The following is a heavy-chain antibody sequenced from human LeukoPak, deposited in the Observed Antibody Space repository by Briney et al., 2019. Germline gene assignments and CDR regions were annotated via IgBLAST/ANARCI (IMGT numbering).Heavy chain of an antibody. V-gene: IGHV4-4*07. CDR1: GGSISSYY. CDR2: IHTSGST. J-gene: IGHJ4*02. CDR3: ARVTGYRIEDYFDY. Sequence: PSETLSLTCTVSGGSISSYYWSWIRQPAGKGLEWIGRIHTSGSTNYNASLKSRVTMSVDMSKNQFSLKLSSVTAADTAVYYCARVTGYRIEDYFDYWGQGTLVTVSS. D-gene: IGHD6-13*01.